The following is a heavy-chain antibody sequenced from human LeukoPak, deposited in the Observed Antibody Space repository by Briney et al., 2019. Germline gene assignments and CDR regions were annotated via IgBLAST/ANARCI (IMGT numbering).Heavy chain of an antibody. CDR1: GFTFSTYE. D-gene: IGHD5-12*01. Sequence: GGSLRLSCAASGFTFSTYEMNWVRQAPGKGLEWVANIKQDGSETYYVDSLKGRFTISRDNAKNSLYLQMNSLRAEDTAVYYCARGIVATIGLGDYWGQGTLVTVSS. CDR2: IKQDGSET. J-gene: IGHJ4*02. V-gene: IGHV3-7*04. CDR3: ARGIVATIGLGDY.